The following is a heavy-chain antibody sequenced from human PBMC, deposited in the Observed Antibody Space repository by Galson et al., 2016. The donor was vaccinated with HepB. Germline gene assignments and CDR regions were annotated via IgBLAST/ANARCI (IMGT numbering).Heavy chain of an antibody. V-gene: IGHV4-34*01. CDR2: ISHRGST. Sequence: SETLSLTCTVYSGSFGAYYWTWIRQPPGKGLEWIGEISHRGSTNYNPSLKSRVTISADTSKNQFSLKLRSVTAADTAVYYCGTRGTWLQSGEDSWGQGTLVTVSS. J-gene: IGHJ5*01. CDR1: SGSFGAYY. D-gene: IGHD5-24*01. CDR3: GTRGTWLQSGEDS.